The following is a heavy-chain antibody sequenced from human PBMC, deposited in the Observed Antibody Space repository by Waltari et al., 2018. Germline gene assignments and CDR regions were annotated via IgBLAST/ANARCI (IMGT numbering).Heavy chain of an antibody. CDR3: VRDLGGSGNSWFDA. Sequence: QVPLQESGPGLARPSATLSLTCDVSSYSIRRGYFWGWIRQPPGKGLQWIGSISHSGSTYYNPSLKSRVTLSVDTSKNQFALKVTSVTAADTATYYCVRDLGGSGNSWFDAWGQGSLVIVSS. CDR1: SYSIRRGYF. V-gene: IGHV4-38-2*02. J-gene: IGHJ5*02. CDR2: ISHSGST. D-gene: IGHD3-10*01.